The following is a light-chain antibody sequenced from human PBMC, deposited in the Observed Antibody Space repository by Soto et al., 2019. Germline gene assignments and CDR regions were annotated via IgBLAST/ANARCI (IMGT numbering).Light chain of an antibody. Sequence: DIVMTQSPLSLPVTPGEPASISCRSSQSLLYSNGYNYLDWYLQKPGQSPQLLIYLGSNRASGVPDRFSGRGSGTDFTLKISRVEAEDVGVYYCMQALQGRTFGPGTKVEIK. CDR1: QSLLYSNGYNY. CDR3: MQALQGRT. CDR2: LGS. V-gene: IGKV2-28*01. J-gene: IGKJ1*01.